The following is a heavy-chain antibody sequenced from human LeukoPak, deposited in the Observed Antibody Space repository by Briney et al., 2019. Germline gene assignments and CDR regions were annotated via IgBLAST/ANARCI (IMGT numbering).Heavy chain of an antibody. J-gene: IGHJ4*02. V-gene: IGHV4-59*12. CDR1: GGSISSYY. CDR2: IYHSGST. CDR3: ARLANSGSYYSR. Sequence: SETLSLTCTVSGGSISSYYWSWIRQPPGKGLEWIGEIYHSGSTSYNPSLKSRVTISVDKSKNQFSLKLSSVTAADTAVYYCARLANSGSYYSRWGQGTLVTVSS. D-gene: IGHD1-26*01.